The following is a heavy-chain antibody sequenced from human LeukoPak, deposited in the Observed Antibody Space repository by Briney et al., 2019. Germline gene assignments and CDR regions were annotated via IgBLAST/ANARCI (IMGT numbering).Heavy chain of an antibody. V-gene: IGHV3-23*01. CDR2: ISNSGDRT. Sequence: GGSLTLSCAASGFTFSSYAMNWVRQAPGKGLGWVSTISNSGDRTYYADSVKGRFTISRDNSKNTLYLQMSSLRTEDTAVYYCAKDFVPRGGSYFPGFDYWGQGTLVIVSS. D-gene: IGHD1-26*01. J-gene: IGHJ4*02. CDR1: GFTFSSYA. CDR3: AKDFVPRGGSYFPGFDY.